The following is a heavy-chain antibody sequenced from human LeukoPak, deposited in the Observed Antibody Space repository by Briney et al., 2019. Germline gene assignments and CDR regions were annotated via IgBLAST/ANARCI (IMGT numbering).Heavy chain of an antibody. J-gene: IGHJ4*02. CDR3: ARTPIYYYDNSGYYN. V-gene: IGHV4-4*07. D-gene: IGHD3-22*01. CDR1: GGSISNYY. CDR2: IYTSGST. Sequence: PSETLSLTCTVSGGSISNYYWSWIRQPAGKGLEWIGLIYTSGSTNYNPSLKSRVTMSVDTFKNQFSLKLSSVTAADTAVYFCARTPIYYYDNSGYYNWGQGTLVTVSS.